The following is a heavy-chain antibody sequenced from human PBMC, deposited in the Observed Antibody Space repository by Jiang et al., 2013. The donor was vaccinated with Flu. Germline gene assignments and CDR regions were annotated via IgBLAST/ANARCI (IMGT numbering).Heavy chain of an antibody. CDR1: GGSISTYY. D-gene: IGHD6-13*01. Sequence: GLVKPSETLSLTCAVSGGSISTYYWSWIRQPAGKGLEWIGRVSTSGDTNYNPSLKSRVTMSVDTSKSQFSLKLTSVTAADTAIYYCARGAKVSWRYGDWFDPWGQGSLVTVSS. J-gene: IGHJ5*02. CDR2: VSTSGDT. V-gene: IGHV4-4*07. CDR3: ARGAKVSWRYGDWFDP.